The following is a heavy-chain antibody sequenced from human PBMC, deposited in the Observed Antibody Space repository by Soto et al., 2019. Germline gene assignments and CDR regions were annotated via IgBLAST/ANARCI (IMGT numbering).Heavy chain of an antibody. J-gene: IGHJ6*02. Sequence: QVQLVQSGAEVKKPGASVKVSCKASGYTITSYGISWVRQAPGQGLEWMGWISAYNGNTNYAQKLQGRVTMTTDTSTCTAYMELRSLRSDDTAVYYCARDPNSSAFPTYYYYYGMDVWGQGTTVTVSS. CDR1: GYTITSYG. CDR3: ARDPNSSAFPTYYYYYGMDV. CDR2: ISAYNGNT. V-gene: IGHV1-18*01. D-gene: IGHD2-15*01.